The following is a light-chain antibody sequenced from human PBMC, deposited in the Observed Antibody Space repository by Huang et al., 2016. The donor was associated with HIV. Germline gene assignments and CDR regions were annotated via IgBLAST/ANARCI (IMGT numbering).Light chain of an antibody. Sequence: EIVLTQSPATLSLSPGERATLSCRASQSVSSYLAWYQQKPCQAPRLLISDASNRATGIPARFSVRGSGTDFTLTISSLQPEDFAVYYFQQRSNWPPTFGQGTRLAIK. V-gene: IGKV3-11*01. CDR2: DAS. J-gene: IGKJ5*01. CDR3: QQRSNWPPT. CDR1: QSVSSY.